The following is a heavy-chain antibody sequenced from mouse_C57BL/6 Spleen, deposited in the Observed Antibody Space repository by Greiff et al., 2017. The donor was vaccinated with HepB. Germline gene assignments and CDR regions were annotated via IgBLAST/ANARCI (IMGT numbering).Heavy chain of an antibody. CDR2: IYPGGGYT. D-gene: IGHD2-4*01. J-gene: IGHJ4*01. CDR3: ALYYDYDDRAMDY. CDR1: GYTFTNYW. Sequence: VKLMESGAELVRPGTSVKMSCKASGYTFTNYWIGWAKQRPGHGLEWIGDIYPGGGYTNYNEKFNGKATLTADKSSSTAYMQFSSLTSEDSAIYYCALYYDYDDRAMDYWGQGTSVTVSS. V-gene: IGHV1-63*01.